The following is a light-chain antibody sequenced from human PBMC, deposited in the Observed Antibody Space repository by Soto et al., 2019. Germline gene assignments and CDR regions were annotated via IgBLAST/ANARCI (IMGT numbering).Light chain of an antibody. J-gene: IGLJ2*01. V-gene: IGLV2-14*01. Sequence: QSVLTQPASVSGSPGQSITISCTGTSSDVGGYNYVSWYQQHPGKAPKLMIYEVSNRPSGVSNPFSGSKSGNTASLTISGLQAEDEADFYCSSYTTSSPLVVFGGGIKVTVL. CDR3: SSYTTSSPLVV. CDR2: EVS. CDR1: SSDVGGYNY.